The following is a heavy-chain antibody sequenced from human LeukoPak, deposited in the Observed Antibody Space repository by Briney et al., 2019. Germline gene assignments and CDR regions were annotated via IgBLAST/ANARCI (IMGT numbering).Heavy chain of an antibody. D-gene: IGHD6-19*01. V-gene: IGHV3-66*01. J-gene: IGHJ6*03. Sequence: PGGSLRLSCAASGFTVSSNYMSWVRRAPGKGLEWVSVIYSGGSTYYADSVKGRFTISRDNSKNTLYLQMNSLRAEDTAVYYCARDVWSAVAATTYMDVWGKGTTVTISS. CDR1: GFTVSSNY. CDR3: ARDVWSAVAATTYMDV. CDR2: IYSGGST.